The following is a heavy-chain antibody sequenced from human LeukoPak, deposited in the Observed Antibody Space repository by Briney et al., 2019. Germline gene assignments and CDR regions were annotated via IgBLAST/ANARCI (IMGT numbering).Heavy chain of an antibody. J-gene: IGHJ4*02. CDR3: ARIRAYCGGDCYSIPGYLGYFDY. V-gene: IGHV1-69*01. Sequence: GGSLRLSCAASGFTFSSYAISWVRQAPGQGLEWMGGIIPIFGTANYAQKFQGRVTITADESTSTAYMELSSLRSEDTAVYYCARIRAYCGGDCYSIPGYLGYFDYWGQGTLVTVSS. CDR2: IIPIFGTA. D-gene: IGHD2-21*02. CDR1: GFTFSSYA.